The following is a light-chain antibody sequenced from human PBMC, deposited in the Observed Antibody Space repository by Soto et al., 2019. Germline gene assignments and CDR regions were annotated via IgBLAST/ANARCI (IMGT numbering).Light chain of an antibody. Sequence: QSVLTQPASVSGSPGQSITISCTGTSSDVGTYDLVSWYQHHPGAAPKLIIYEATRRPSGISNRFSGSKSGNTASLTISGLQAEDEADYYCCSYTSSSTLEFGGGTKVTVL. CDR1: SSDVGTYDL. CDR2: EAT. CDR3: CSYTSSSTLE. V-gene: IGLV2-14*02. J-gene: IGLJ2*01.